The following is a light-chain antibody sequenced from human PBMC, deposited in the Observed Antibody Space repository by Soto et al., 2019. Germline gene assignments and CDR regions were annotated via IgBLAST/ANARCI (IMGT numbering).Light chain of an antibody. J-gene: IGKJ1*01. CDR2: KAS. V-gene: IGKV1-5*03. Sequence: IQMTQSPSTLSSSLGDRVTMTCGASQSLDRDYLAWYQQKPGKAPKLLIYKASTLESGVPSRFSGGGSGTAFSLTITSLQSDDFAPYYCHQYDSYPRTFGQGTKVDIK. CDR3: HQYDSYPRT. CDR1: QSLDRDY.